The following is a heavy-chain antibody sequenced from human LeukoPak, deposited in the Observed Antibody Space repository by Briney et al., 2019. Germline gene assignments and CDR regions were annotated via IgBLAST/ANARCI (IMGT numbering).Heavy chain of an antibody. D-gene: IGHD4-17*01. CDR3: AKRPRYGDYFDY. Sequence: PGGSLRLSCATSGFTFSSYAMSWVRQAPGKGLEWVSAISGSGGSTYYADSVKGRFTISRDNSKNTLYLQMNSLRAEDTAVYYCAKRPRYGDYFDYWGQGTLVTVSS. CDR2: ISGSGGST. V-gene: IGHV3-23*01. J-gene: IGHJ4*02. CDR1: GFTFSSYA.